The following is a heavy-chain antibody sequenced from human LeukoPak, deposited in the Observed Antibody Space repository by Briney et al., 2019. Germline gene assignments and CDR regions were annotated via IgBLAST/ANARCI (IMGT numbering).Heavy chain of an antibody. CDR2: ISGNGYNT. CDR3: AKGVRLWFAFYFDY. J-gene: IGHJ4*02. D-gene: IGHD3-10*01. CDR1: CFTLGNYA. Sequence: GGSLRLSCAASCFTLGNYAMSWVRQAPGKRLEWVSAISGNGYNTYYADSVKGRFTISSESSGNTLYLQMHNLRAEDTAVYYCAKGVRLWFAFYFDYWGQGTLVTVSS. V-gene: IGHV3-23*01.